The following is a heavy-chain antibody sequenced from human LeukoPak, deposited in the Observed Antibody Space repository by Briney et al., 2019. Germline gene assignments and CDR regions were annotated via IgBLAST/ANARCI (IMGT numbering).Heavy chain of an antibody. Sequence: TGGSLRLSCAASGFTFSSYSMNWVRQAPGKGLEWVSSISSSSSYIYYADSVKGRFTISRDNAENSLYLQMNSLRAEDTAVYYCARSESGDYDFDYWGQGTLVTVSS. D-gene: IGHD4-17*01. V-gene: IGHV3-21*01. J-gene: IGHJ4*02. CDR2: ISSSSSYI. CDR1: GFTFSSYS. CDR3: ARSESGDYDFDY.